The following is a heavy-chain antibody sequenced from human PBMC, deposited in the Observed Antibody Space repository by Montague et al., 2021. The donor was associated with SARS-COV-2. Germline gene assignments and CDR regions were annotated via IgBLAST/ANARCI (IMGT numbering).Heavy chain of an antibody. D-gene: IGHD3-10*01. CDR2: INHSART. J-gene: IGHJ6*02. V-gene: IGHV4-34*01. CDR3: ARAVRGVIILSPYYAMDV. CDR1: GGSFSAYY. Sequence: SETLSLTCAVYGGSFSAYYWNWIRQPPGKGLEWIGDINHSARTNFNPSLKSRVTVSLDTSKNQFSLKLRSVTAADTAVYYCARAVRGVIILSPYYAMDVWGQGTSVTVSS.